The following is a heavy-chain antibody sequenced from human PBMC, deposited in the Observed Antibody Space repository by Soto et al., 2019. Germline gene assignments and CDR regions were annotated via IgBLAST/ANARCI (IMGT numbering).Heavy chain of an antibody. Sequence: ASEKVSCKASGYTFTRYDSNWVRQATGQGLERMGWMNPNNGNTGYAQKFQGRVTMTRNTSISTAYMERSSLRSEDTAVYYCAREEGYCSGGNCSRLDPWGQRTLVFVSS. CDR1: GYTFTRYD. V-gene: IGHV1-8*01. D-gene: IGHD2-15*01. CDR3: AREEGYCSGGNCSRLDP. J-gene: IGHJ5*02. CDR2: MNPNNGNT.